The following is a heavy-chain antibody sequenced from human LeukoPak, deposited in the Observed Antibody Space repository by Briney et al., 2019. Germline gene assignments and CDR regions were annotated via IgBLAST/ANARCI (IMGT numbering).Heavy chain of an antibody. V-gene: IGHV3-30*02. Sequence: GGSLRLSCAASGFTFSSYGMHWVRQAPGKGLEWVAFIRYDGSNKYYADSVKGRSTISRDNSKNTLYLQMNSLRAEDTAVYYCAKDLWSVVVVVAATSPLDWGQGTLVTVSS. CDR1: GFTFSSYG. J-gene: IGHJ4*02. CDR3: AKDLWSVVVVVAATSPLD. D-gene: IGHD2-15*01. CDR2: IRYDGSNK.